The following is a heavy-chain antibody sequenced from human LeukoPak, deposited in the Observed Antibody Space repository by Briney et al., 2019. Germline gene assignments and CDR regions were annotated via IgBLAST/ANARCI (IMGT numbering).Heavy chain of an antibody. V-gene: IGHV3-7*04. D-gene: IGHD3-10*01. Sequence: GGSLRLSCAASGFIFNSYWMSWVRQAPGKGLEWVANIKQDGSEKYYVDSVKGRFTISRDNAKNSLYLQMNSLRAEDTAVYYCARGRRHRWFGELLSMYNWFDPWGQGTLVTVSS. CDR2: IKQDGSEK. J-gene: IGHJ5*02. CDR1: GFIFNSYW. CDR3: ARGRRHRWFGELLSMYNWFDP.